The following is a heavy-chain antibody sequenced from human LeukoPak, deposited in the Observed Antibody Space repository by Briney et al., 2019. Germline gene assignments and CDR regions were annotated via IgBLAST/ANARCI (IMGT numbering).Heavy chain of an antibody. D-gene: IGHD6-19*01. V-gene: IGHV4-39*07. Sequence: SETLSLTCTVSGGSLSSSSYYWGWIRQPPGRGLEWIGSIYYSGSTYYNPSLKSRVTISVDTSKNQFSLKLSSVTAADTAVYYCANGDSRGWAYYFDYWGQGTLVTVSS. CDR2: IYYSGST. J-gene: IGHJ4*02. CDR3: ANGDSRGWAYYFDY. CDR1: GGSLSSSSYY.